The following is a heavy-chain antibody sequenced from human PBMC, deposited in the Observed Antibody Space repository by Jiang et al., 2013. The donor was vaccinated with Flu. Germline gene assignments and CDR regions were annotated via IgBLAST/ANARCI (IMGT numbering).Heavy chain of an antibody. Sequence: ASGFTFSNTAMSWVRQAPGKGLEWVANIKQDGSEEFYVDSVKGRFTVSRDNANNSLFLQMNSLRAEDTAVYYCARGDSIGWFGEYFQHWGQGTLVTVSS. CDR3: ARGDSIGWFGEYFQH. CDR1: GFTFSNTA. D-gene: IGHD3-10*01. J-gene: IGHJ1*01. V-gene: IGHV3-7*03. CDR2: IKQDGSEE.